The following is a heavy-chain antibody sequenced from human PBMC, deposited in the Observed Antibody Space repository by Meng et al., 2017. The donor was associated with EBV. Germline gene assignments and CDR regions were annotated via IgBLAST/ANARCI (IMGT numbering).Heavy chain of an antibody. V-gene: IGHV4-59*08. CDR1: GDSISDYY. CDR2: IHYSGST. CDR3: ARVNSDCGGVMCYKGWFDP. Sequence: GPLQGSGPGLGKPSETLSLTCTVSGDSISDYYWSWIRQPPGKGLEWIGYIHYSGSTYYNPSLKSRITISVDMSRNQFSLRLTSVTSADMAVYYCARVNSDCGGVMCYKGWFDPWGQGTLVTVSS. D-gene: IGHD2-21*01. J-gene: IGHJ5*02.